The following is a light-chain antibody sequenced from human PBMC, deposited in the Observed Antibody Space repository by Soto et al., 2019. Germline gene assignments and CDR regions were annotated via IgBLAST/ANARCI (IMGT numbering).Light chain of an antibody. V-gene: IGLV2-23*02. J-gene: IGLJ1*01. CDR1: SSDVGSYNF. CDR3: CSYAGSSTYV. CDR2: EVY. Sequence: QSVLTQPASVSGSPGQSITISCTGTSSDVGSYNFVSWYQEHPGKAPKVMIYEVYKRLSGVSNRFSGSKSGSTASLTISGLQVEDEADYYCCSYAGSSTYVFGTGTKLTVL.